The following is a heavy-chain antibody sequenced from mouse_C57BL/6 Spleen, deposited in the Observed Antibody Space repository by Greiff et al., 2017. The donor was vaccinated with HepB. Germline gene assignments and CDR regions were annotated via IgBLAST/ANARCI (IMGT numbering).Heavy chain of an antibody. CDR3: AGTGLAY. D-gene: IGHD4-1*01. CDR1: GYAFSSSW. V-gene: IGHV1-82*01. J-gene: IGHJ3*01. CDR2: IYPGDGDT. Sequence: VQLQHSGPELVKPGASVKISCKASGYAFSSSWMNWVKQRPGKGLEWIGRIYPGDGDTNYNGKFKGKATLTADKSSSTAYMQLSSLTSEDSAVYFCAGTGLAYWGQGTLVTVSA.